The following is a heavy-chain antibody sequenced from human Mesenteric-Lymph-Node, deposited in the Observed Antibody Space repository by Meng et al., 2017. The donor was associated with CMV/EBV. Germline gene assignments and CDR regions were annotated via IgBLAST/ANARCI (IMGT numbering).Heavy chain of an antibody. Sequence: GESLKISCAASGFTFSDYWMTWVRQAPGKGLEWVANIKQDGSEKYYVDSVKVRFTISRDNAKNSLYLQMNNLRGDDTAVYYCTRSMDVWGQGTTVTVSS. V-gene: IGHV3-7*01. CDR2: IKQDGSEK. J-gene: IGHJ6*02. CDR1: GFTFSDYW. CDR3: TRSMDV.